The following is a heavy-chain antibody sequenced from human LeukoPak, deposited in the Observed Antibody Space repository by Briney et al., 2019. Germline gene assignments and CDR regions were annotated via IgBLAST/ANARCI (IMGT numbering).Heavy chain of an antibody. CDR3: ARAHRRITMVRGVIYYFDY. J-gene: IGHJ4*02. CDR2: MNPNSGNT. CDR1: GYTFTIYD. V-gene: IGHV1-8*01. Sequence: ASVKVSCKASGYTFTIYDINWARQATGQGLEWMGWMNPNSGNTGYAQKFQGRVTMTRNTSISTAYMELSSLRSEDTAVYYCARAHRRITMVRGVIYYFDYWGQGTLVTVSS. D-gene: IGHD3-10*01.